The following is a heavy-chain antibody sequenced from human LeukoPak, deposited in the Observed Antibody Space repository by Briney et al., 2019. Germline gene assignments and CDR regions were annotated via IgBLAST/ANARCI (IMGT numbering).Heavy chain of an antibody. CDR1: GGTFSSYA. CDR3: ARAHCSNTSCYGGWFDP. V-gene: IGHV1-69*13. Sequence: SVKVSCKASGGTFSSYAISWVRQAPGQGLEWMGGIIPIFGTANYAQKFQGRVTITADESTSTAYMELSSLRSEDTAVYYCARAHCSNTSCYGGWFDPWGQGTLVTVSS. CDR2: IIPIFGTA. J-gene: IGHJ5*02. D-gene: IGHD2-2*01.